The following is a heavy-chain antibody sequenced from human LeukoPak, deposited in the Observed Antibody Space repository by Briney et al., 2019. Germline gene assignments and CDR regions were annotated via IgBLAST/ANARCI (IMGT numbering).Heavy chain of an antibody. CDR2: IKQDGSEK. Sequence: GGSLRLSCAASGFTFSSYWMSWVRQAPGKGLEWVAHIKQDGSEKYYVDSVKGRFTISRDNAKNSLYLQMNSLRAEDTAVYYCARHIVVVVAANYGMDVWGQGTTVTVSS. D-gene: IGHD2-15*01. J-gene: IGHJ6*02. CDR3: ARHIVVVVAANYGMDV. CDR1: GFTFSSYW. V-gene: IGHV3-7*01.